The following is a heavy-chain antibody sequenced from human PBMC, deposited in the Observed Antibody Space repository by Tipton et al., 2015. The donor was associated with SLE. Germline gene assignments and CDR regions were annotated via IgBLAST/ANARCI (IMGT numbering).Heavy chain of an antibody. CDR2: ISSSSSFI. J-gene: IGHJ6*03. Sequence: SLRLSCAASGFTFSDYEMNWVRQAPGRGLEWVSYISSSSSFIYYADSVKGRFTISRDNAKNSLYLQMNSLRAEDTAVYYCARDRGGSPGYMDVWGKGTTVTVSS. V-gene: IGHV3-48*03. D-gene: IGHD1-26*01. CDR3: ARDRGGSPGYMDV. CDR1: GFTFSDYE.